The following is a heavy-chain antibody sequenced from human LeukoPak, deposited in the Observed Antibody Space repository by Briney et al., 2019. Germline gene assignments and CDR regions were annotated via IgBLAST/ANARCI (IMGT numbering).Heavy chain of an antibody. D-gene: IGHD4-17*01. CDR1: GFTFSSYA. CDR3: AKDSLGEGDYGKEPEYFQH. CDR2: ISGSGGST. Sequence: GGSLRLSYAASGFTFSSYAMSWVRQAPGKGLEWVSAISGSGGSTYYADSVKGRFTISRDNSKNTLYLQMNSLRAEDMAVYYCAKDSLGEGDYGKEPEYFQHWGQGTLVTVSS. V-gene: IGHV3-23*01. J-gene: IGHJ1*01.